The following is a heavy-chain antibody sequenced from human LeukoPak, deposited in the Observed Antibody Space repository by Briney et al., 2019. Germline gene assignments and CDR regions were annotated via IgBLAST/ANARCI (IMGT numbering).Heavy chain of an antibody. D-gene: IGHD3-10*01. CDR2: ISSSSSTI. CDR3: ARDQRLLWFGEFDLDYYYYGMDV. Sequence: GGSLRLSCAASGFTFSSYAVTWVRQAPGKGLEWVSYISSSSSTIYYADSVKGRFTISRDNAKNSLYLQMNSLRAEDTAVYYCARDQRLLWFGEFDLDYYYYGMDVWRQGTTVTVSS. CDR1: GFTFSSYA. V-gene: IGHV3-48*01. J-gene: IGHJ6*02.